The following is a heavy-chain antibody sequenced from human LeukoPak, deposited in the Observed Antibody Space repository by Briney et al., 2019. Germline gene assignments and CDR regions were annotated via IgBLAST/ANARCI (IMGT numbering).Heavy chain of an antibody. CDR2: INPNSGGT. Sequence: GASVKVSCKASGYTFTGYYMHWVQQAPGQGLEWMGWINPNSGGTNYAQKFQGWVTMTRDTSISTAYMELSRLRSDDTAVYYCARDPGYCSGGSCYSGAFDIWGQGTMVTVSS. CDR1: GYTFTGYY. CDR3: ARDPGYCSGGSCYSGAFDI. J-gene: IGHJ3*02. D-gene: IGHD2-15*01. V-gene: IGHV1-2*04.